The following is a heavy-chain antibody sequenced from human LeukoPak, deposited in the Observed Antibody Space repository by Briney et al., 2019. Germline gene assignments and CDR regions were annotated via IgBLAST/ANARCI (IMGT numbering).Heavy chain of an antibody. CDR2: IHTRTGNP. V-gene: IGHV7-4-1*02. CDR3: ARVSYNSGWFSDY. J-gene: IGHJ4*02. Sequence: ASVKVSCKASGYTFSSNAINWVRQAPGQGLEWMGWIHTRTGNPTYAQGFTGRFVFSLDTSVSTAYLQISSLKAEDTAVYYCARVSYNSGWFSDYWGQGTLVTVSS. CDR1: GYTFSSNA. D-gene: IGHD6-19*01.